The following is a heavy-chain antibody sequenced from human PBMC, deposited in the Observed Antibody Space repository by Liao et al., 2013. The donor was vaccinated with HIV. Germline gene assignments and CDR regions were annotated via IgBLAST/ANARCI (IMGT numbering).Heavy chain of an antibody. CDR3: AREGGWASSVFDY. V-gene: IGHV4-61*02. J-gene: IGHJ4*02. CDR2: IYTSGRT. Sequence: QVQLQESGPGLVKPSQTLSLTCSVSGGSISTGSYHWSWIRQPAGKGLEWIGRIYTSGRTDYNPSLRSRVTISVDVSKNQFTLNLNSVTGADTAVYYCAREGGWASSVFDYWGQGALVTVSS. CDR1: GGSISTGSYH. D-gene: IGHD6-19*01.